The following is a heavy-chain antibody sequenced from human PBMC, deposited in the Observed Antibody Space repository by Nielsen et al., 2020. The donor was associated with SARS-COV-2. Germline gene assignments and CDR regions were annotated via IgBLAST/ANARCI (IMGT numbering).Heavy chain of an antibody. CDR2: IKQDGSEK. CDR3: ARKRLLEYGGKGAFDY. D-gene: IGHD4-23*01. Sequence: WIRQPPGQGLEWVANIKQDGSEKYYVDSVKGRFTISRDNAKNSLYLQMNSLRAEDTAVYYCARKRLLEYGGKGAFDYWGQGTLVTVSS. J-gene: IGHJ4*02. V-gene: IGHV3-7*01.